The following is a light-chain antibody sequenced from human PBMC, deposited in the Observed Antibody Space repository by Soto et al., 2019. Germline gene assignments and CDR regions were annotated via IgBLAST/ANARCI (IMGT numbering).Light chain of an antibody. V-gene: IGKV1-5*03. J-gene: IGKJ1*01. CDR3: QQYNSYPWT. CDR2: KAS. CDR1: QSTSSW. Sequence: DIQMTQSPSTLSASVGDRVTITCRASQSTSSWLAWYQQKPGIGPKLLPSKASSLERGGPSRFRVSGSGTEFTLTISSLQPDDFANYYCQQYNSYPWTFGQGTNVEI.